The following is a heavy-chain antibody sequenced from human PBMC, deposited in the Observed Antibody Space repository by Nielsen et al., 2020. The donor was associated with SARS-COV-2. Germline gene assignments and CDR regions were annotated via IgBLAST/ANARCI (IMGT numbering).Heavy chain of an antibody. CDR2: ISSSSSYT. V-gene: IGHV3-11*06. J-gene: IGHJ6*03. Sequence: GESLKISCAASGFTFSDYYMSWIRQAPGKGLEWVSYISSSSSYTNYADSVKGRFTISRDNAKNSLYLQMNSLRAEDTAVYYCAKDSGGDSSGWYRSPYYYYYYMDVWGKGTTVTVSS. D-gene: IGHD6-19*01. CDR1: GFTFSDYY. CDR3: AKDSGGDSSGWYRSPYYYYYYMDV.